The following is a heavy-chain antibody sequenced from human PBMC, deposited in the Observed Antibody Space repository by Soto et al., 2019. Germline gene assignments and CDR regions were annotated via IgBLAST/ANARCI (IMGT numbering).Heavy chain of an antibody. Sequence: ASVKVSCKASGYTFTSYGISWVRQAPGQGLEWMGWISAYNGNTNYAQKLQGRVTMTTDTSTSTAYMELRSLRSDDTAVYYCARGAFDCNNGVCYTGGGFDIWGQGTMVTVSS. V-gene: IGHV1-18*01. CDR2: ISAYNGNT. J-gene: IGHJ3*02. CDR3: ARGAFDCNNGVCYTGGGFDI. CDR1: GYTFTSYG. D-gene: IGHD2-8*01.